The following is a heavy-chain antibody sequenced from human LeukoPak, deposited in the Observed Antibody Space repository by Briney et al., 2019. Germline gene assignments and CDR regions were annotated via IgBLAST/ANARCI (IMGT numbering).Heavy chain of an antibody. CDR3: ARALDFWSGYNYGMDV. V-gene: IGHV3-21*01. J-gene: IGHJ6*02. Sequence: GGSLRLSCAASGFTFSSYSMNWVRQAPGKGLEWVSSISSSSSYIYYADSVKGRFTISRDNARNSLYLQMNSLRAEDTAVYYCARALDFWSGYNYGMDVWGQGTTVTVSS. CDR1: GFTFSSYS. D-gene: IGHD3-3*01. CDR2: ISSSSSYI.